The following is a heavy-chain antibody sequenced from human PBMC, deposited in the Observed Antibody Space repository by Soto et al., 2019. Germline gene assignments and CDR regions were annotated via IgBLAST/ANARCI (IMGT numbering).Heavy chain of an antibody. Sequence: QVQLQQWGAGLLKPSETLSLTCAVYGGSFSGYYWSWIRQPPGKGLEWIGEINHSGSTNYNPSLKIRVTMSVDTSKNQFSLKLGSGTAADTAVYYCARGSLWFGELIDYWGQGTLVTVSS. CDR1: GGSFSGYY. J-gene: IGHJ4*02. CDR2: INHSGST. CDR3: ARGSLWFGELIDY. V-gene: IGHV4-34*01. D-gene: IGHD3-10*01.